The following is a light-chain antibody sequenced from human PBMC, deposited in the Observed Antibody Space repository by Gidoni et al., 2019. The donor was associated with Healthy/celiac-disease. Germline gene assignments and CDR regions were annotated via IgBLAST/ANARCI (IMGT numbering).Light chain of an antibody. V-gene: IGKV1-39*01. Sequence: DIQMTQSPSSLSASVGDRVTITCRASQSISSYLNWYQQKPGKAPKLLIYAASSLQSGVPSRFSGSGSGTDFTLTISMLQPEDFATYYCQQSYSTLFTFXPXTKVDIK. J-gene: IGKJ3*01. CDR1: QSISSY. CDR3: QQSYSTLFT. CDR2: AAS.